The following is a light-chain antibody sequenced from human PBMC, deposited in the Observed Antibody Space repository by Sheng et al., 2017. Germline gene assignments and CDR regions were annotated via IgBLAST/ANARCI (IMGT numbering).Light chain of an antibody. Sequence: EIVLTQSPGTLSLSPGERATLSCRASQSFSSRYLAWYQQKPGQAPRLLIYGASTRATGIPARFSGSGSGTEFTLTISSLQSEDFAVYYCQQYNNWPQPWTFGQGTKVEIK. CDR2: GAS. CDR3: QQYNNWPQPWT. J-gene: IGKJ1*01. CDR1: QSFSSRY. V-gene: IGKV3-15*01.